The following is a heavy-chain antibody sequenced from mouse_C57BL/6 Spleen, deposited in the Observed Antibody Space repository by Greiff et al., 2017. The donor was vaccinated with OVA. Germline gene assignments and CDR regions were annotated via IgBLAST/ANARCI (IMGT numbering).Heavy chain of an antibody. CDR1: GYTFTSYW. V-gene: IGHV1-55*01. Sequence: VQLQQPGAELVKPGASVKMSCKASGYTFTSYWITWVKQRPGQGLEWIGDIYPGSGSPNYNEKFKSKATLTVDTSSSTAYMQLSILTSAGSAVYDCSRYDYDGYFCVWGTGATVTVAS. CDR2: IYPGSGSP. J-gene: IGHJ1*03. D-gene: IGHD2-4*01. CDR3: SRYDYDGYFCV.